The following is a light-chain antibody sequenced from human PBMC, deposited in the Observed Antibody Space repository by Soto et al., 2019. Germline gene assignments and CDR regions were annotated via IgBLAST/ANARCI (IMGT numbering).Light chain of an antibody. J-gene: IGKJ1*01. V-gene: IGKV3-20*01. CDR2: GAF. CDR3: QQYGSSPRT. Sequence: EIVLTQSPGTLSLSPGERATLSFSASQSVSTNYLAWYQQKPGQAPWLLIYGAFNRAGGVPDRFSGSVSGTDFTLTISRLEPEDFAVYYCQQYGSSPRTFGQGTKVDTK. CDR1: QSVSTNY.